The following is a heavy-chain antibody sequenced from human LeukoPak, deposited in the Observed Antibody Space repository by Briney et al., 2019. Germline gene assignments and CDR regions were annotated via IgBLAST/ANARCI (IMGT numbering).Heavy chain of an antibody. Sequence: GGSLRLSCAASGFTFSSYEMNWVRQAPGKGLEWVSYISSSGSTIYYADSVKGRFTISRDNAKNSLYLQMNSLRAEDTAVYYCARALYDSSGYYYGMRYHPFDYWGQGTLVTVSS. CDR1: GFTFSSYE. CDR3: ARALYDSSGYYYGMRYHPFDY. CDR2: ISSSGSTI. D-gene: IGHD3-22*01. V-gene: IGHV3-48*03. J-gene: IGHJ4*02.